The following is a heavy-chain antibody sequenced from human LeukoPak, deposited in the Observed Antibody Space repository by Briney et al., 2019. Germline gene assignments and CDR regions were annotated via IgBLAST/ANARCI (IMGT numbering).Heavy chain of an antibody. V-gene: IGHV1-2*02. D-gene: IGHD5-12*01. Sequence: GASVKVSCKASGYTFTSYGISWVRQAPGQGLEWMGWINPNSGGTNYAQKFQGRVTMTRDTSISTAYMELSRLRSDDTAVYYCARPIRMARFDPWGQGTLVTVSS. CDR3: ARPIRMARFDP. CDR2: INPNSGGT. J-gene: IGHJ5*02. CDR1: GYTFTSYG.